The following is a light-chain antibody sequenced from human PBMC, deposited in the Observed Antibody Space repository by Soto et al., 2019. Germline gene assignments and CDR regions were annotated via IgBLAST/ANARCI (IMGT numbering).Light chain of an antibody. J-gene: IGLJ1*01. CDR1: SSVVGGYNY. Sequence: QSVLTQPRSVSGSPGQSVTISCTGTSSVVGGYNYVSWYQQHPGKAPKLMIYDVSKRPSGVPDRFSGSKPGNTASLTISGLQAEDEADYYCCSYAGSYYYVFGTGTKVTVL. CDR3: CSYAGSYYYV. CDR2: DVS. V-gene: IGLV2-11*01.